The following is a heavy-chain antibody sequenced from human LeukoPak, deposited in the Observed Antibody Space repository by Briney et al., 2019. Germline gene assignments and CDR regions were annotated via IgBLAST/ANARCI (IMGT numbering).Heavy chain of an antibody. J-gene: IGHJ5*02. Sequence: ASVKVSCKASGYTFTSYYMHWVRQAPGQGLEWMGIINPSGGSTSYAQKFQGRVTMTRDTSTSTVHMELSSLRSEDTAVYYCARDLLSSSSWSDWFDPWGQGTLVTVSS. CDR1: GYTFTSYY. D-gene: IGHD6-13*01. CDR2: INPSGGST. CDR3: ARDLLSSSSWSDWFDP. V-gene: IGHV1-46*01.